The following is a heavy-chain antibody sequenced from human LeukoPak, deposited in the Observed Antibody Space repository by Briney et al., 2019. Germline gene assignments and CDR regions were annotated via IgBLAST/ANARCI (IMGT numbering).Heavy chain of an antibody. D-gene: IGHD3-3*01. Sequence: SETLSLTCTVSGGSISSYYWSWIRQPPGKGLEWIGSIYYSGSTYYNPSLKSRVTISVDTSKNQFSLKLSSVTAADTAVYYCARDLTRPTFWSGSHWFDPWGQGTLVTVSS. CDR2: IYYSGST. CDR1: GGSISSYY. J-gene: IGHJ5*02. CDR3: ARDLTRPTFWSGSHWFDP. V-gene: IGHV4-59*12.